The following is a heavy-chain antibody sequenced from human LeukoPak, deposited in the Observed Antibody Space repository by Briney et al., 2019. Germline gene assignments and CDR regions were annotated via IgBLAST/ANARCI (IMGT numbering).Heavy chain of an antibody. CDR1: GFTFSSYS. V-gene: IGHV3-21*01. CDR2: ISSSSNSI. D-gene: IGHD3-10*01. Sequence: GGSLTLSCAASGFTFSSYSMNWVRHAPGKGLEWVSSISSSSNSIYYAGSVKGRFTISRDNAKNSLYLQMNSLRAEDTAVYFCARVSSGITHNDWGQGTLVTVSS. CDR3: ARVSSGITHND. J-gene: IGHJ4*02.